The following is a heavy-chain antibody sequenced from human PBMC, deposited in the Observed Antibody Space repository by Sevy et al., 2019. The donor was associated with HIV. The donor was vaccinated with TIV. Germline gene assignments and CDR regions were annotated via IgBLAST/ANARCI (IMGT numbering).Heavy chain of an antibody. CDR3: AGGNYYGSGSYYYYYYYGMDV. D-gene: IGHD3-10*01. CDR1: GYTFTSYG. Sequence: ASVKVSCKASGYTFTSYGISWVRQAPGQGLEWMGWISAYNGNTNYAQKLQGRVTMTTDTSTSTAYMELRSLRSDDTAVYYCAGGNYYGSGSYYYYYYYGMDVWGQGTTVTVSS. CDR2: ISAYNGNT. J-gene: IGHJ6*02. V-gene: IGHV1-18*01.